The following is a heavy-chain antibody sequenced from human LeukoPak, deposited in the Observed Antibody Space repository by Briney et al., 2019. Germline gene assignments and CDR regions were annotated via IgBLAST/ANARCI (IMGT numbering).Heavy chain of an antibody. Sequence: SETLSLTCTVSGGSISSGGYYWSWIRQHPGKGLEWIGYIYYSGSTYYNPSLKSRVTISVDTSKNQFSLKLSSVTAADTAVYYSARDYYGSGSYSVWFDPWGQGTLVTVSS. V-gene: IGHV4-31*03. D-gene: IGHD3-10*01. CDR2: IYYSGST. J-gene: IGHJ5*02. CDR3: ARDYYGSGSYSVWFDP. CDR1: GGSISSGGYY.